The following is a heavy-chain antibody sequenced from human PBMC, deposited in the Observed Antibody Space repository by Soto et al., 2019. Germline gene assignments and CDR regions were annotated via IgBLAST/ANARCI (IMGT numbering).Heavy chain of an antibody. CDR1: GDSISTVDYF. J-gene: IGHJ5*01. CDR3: ARGRYCLPGRCFPNWCDS. V-gene: IGHV4-30-4*01. CDR2: IYKSTTT. D-gene: IGHD2-15*01. Sequence: QVHLLESGPGLVKPSQTLSLTCSVSGDSISTVDYFWAWIRQPPGQALEYIGYIYKSTTTYYNPSFAIRVAVAHDTSQSQFSLNVTAGTAADTAVYFWARGRYCLPGRCFPNWCDSWGQGTLVTVSS.